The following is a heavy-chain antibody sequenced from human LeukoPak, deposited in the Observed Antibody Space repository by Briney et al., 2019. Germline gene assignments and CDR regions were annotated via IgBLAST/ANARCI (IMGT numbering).Heavy chain of an antibody. V-gene: IGHV1-2*02. Sequence: ASVKVSCKASGYIVTGHYLHWVRQAPGQGLEWMGWINPNSGVTNYAQKFQGRVTMTRDTSINTAYMELHSLTSDDAAMYYCAKDAYSAFSSSYNMDSGGQGTLVTVFS. CDR1: GYIVTGHY. CDR3: AKDAYSAFSSSYNMDS. D-gene: IGHD5-18*01. CDR2: INPNSGVT. J-gene: IGHJ4*02.